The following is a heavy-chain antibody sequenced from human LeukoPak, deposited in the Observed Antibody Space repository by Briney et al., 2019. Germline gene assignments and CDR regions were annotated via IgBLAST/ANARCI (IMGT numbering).Heavy chain of an antibody. CDR3: ARVTYYYDSSGYSQFDY. CDR2: INSDGSST. D-gene: IGHD3-22*01. J-gene: IGHJ4*02. Sequence: GGSLRLSCAASGFTVSSNYMSWVRQAPGKGLVWVSRINSDGSSTSYADSVKGRFTISRDNAKNTLYLQMNSLRAEDTAVYYCARVTYYYDSSGYSQFDYWGQGTLVTVSS. V-gene: IGHV3-74*01. CDR1: GFTVSSNY.